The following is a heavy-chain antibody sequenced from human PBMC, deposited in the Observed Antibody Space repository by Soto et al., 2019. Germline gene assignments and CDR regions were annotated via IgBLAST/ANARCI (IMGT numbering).Heavy chain of an antibody. CDR1: GFTFSSYA. V-gene: IGHV3-23*01. CDR3: AKEMGRYGDYEFALDY. Sequence: EVQLLESGGGLVQPGGSLRVSCAASGFTFSSYAMGWVRQAPGRGLEWVSLLSGRGGSTYYADSVKGRFTISRDNSWNTLYLQMNSLNAEDTAIYYCAKEMGRYGDYEFALDYWGQGTLVTVSS. J-gene: IGHJ4*02. CDR2: LSGRGGST. D-gene: IGHD4-17*01.